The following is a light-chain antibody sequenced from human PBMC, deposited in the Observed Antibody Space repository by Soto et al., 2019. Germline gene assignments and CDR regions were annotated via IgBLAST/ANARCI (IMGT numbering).Light chain of an antibody. V-gene: IGLV1-47*01. Sequence: QSVLSQSASASGTPGQRGTISCSGSSSNIGSNYVFWYQQLPGTAPKVLIYRNYQRPSGVPDRFSGSKSGSSASLAISGLRSEDEADYYWAAWDDSLRGWVFGGGTKVTVL. CDR3: AAWDDSLRGWV. J-gene: IGLJ3*02. CDR1: SSNIGSNY. CDR2: RNY.